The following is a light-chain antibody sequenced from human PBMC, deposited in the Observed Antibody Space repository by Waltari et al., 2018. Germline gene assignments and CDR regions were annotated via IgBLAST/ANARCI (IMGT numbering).Light chain of an antibody. V-gene: IGKV3D-15*01. CDR1: PSVSGN. CDR2: RAS. Sequence: IVMTQPPATLSVSPGERATLSCRASPSVSGNLAWYQQKPGQAPRLLIYRASTRATGIPARFSGSASGTEFTLTISSLQSEDSAVEYCQQYYDWRRVTFGQGTRVEIK. J-gene: IGKJ5*01. CDR3: QQYYDWRRVT.